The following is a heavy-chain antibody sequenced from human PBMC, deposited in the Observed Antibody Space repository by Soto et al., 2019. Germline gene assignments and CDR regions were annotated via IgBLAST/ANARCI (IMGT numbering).Heavy chain of an antibody. Sequence: QEQLVQSGAEVKKPGASGKVSCKTSGYTFTDYDINWVRQATGQGLEWIGWMNPNSGETGYAQKFQGRVTMTRSASLSSAYLELSSLRSEDTAVYYCARVAVAARPRWYNWFDPWGQGTLVTVSS. J-gene: IGHJ5*02. CDR1: GYTFTDYD. D-gene: IGHD2-15*01. CDR3: ARVAVAARPRWYNWFDP. V-gene: IGHV1-8*01. CDR2: MNPNSGET.